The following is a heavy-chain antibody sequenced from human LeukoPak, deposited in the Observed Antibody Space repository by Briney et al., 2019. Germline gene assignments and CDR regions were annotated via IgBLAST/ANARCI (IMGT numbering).Heavy chain of an antibody. CDR1: GGTFSSYA. V-gene: IGHV1-69*13. J-gene: IGHJ5*02. CDR3: ARGLNTIFGVDTLYNWFDP. D-gene: IGHD3-3*01. CDR2: IIPIFGTA. Sequence: SVKVSCKASGGTFSSYAISWVRQAPGQGLEWMGAIIPIFGTANYAQKFQGRVTITADESTSTAYMELSSLRSEDTAVYYCARGLNTIFGVDTLYNWFDPWGQGTLVTVSS.